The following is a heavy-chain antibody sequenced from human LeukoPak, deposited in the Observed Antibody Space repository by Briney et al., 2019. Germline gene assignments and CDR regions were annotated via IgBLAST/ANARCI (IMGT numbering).Heavy chain of an antibody. Sequence: ASVKVSCKASGYTFTSYAMNWVRQAPGQGLERMGWINPNSGGTNYAQKFQGRVTMTRNTSITTAYMELSRLRFDDTAVFYCARVFGRQLPDYWGQGTLVTVSS. CDR1: GYTFTSYA. J-gene: IGHJ4*02. D-gene: IGHD1-26*01. CDR3: ARVFGRQLPDY. CDR2: INPNSGGT. V-gene: IGHV1-2*02.